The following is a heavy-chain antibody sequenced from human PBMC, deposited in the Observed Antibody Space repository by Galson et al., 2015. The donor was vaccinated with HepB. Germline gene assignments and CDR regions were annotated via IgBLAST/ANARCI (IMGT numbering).Heavy chain of an antibody. J-gene: IGHJ4*02. V-gene: IGHV3-7*03. CDR1: GFTFSSYW. D-gene: IGHD3-3*01. Sequence: SLRLSCAASGFTFSSYWMSWVRQAPGKGLEWVANIKQDGSEKYYVDSVKGRFTISRDNAKNSLYLQMNSLRAEDTAVYYCARESRAVTSITIFGVVTLFDYWGQGTLVTVSS. CDR2: IKQDGSEK. CDR3: ARESRAVTSITIFGVVTLFDY.